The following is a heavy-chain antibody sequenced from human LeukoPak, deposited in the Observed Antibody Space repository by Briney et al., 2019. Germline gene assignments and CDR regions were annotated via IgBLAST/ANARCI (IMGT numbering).Heavy chain of an antibody. Sequence: ASVKVSCKASGGTFSSYAISWVRQAPGQGLEWMGWINPNSGGTNYAQKFQGRVTMTRDTSISTAYMELSRLRSDDTAVYYCATLSLGYCSSTSCFNYWGQGTLVTVSS. CDR3: ATLSLGYCSSTSCFNY. CDR1: GGTFSSYA. CDR2: INPNSGGT. V-gene: IGHV1-2*02. J-gene: IGHJ4*02. D-gene: IGHD2-2*01.